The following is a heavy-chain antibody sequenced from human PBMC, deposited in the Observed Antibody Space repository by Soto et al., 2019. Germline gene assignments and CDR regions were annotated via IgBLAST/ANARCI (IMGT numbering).Heavy chain of an antibody. CDR3: ASRSSGWYFDY. CDR1: GFTFSSYA. Sequence: EVQLLESGGGLVQPGGSLSFSCAASGFTFSSYALNWVRQAPGKGREWVPVISGSGSSTYYADSVKGRFTISRDNSKNTLYLQMNSLRAEDTAVYYCASRSSGWYFDYWGQGTLVTVSS. V-gene: IGHV3-23*01. J-gene: IGHJ4*02. CDR2: ISGSGSST. D-gene: IGHD6-19*01.